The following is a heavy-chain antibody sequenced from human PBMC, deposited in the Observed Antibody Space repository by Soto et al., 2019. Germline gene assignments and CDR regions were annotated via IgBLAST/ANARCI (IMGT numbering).Heavy chain of an antibody. D-gene: IGHD1-26*01. Sequence: SETLSLTCTVSGASISSGGYYWSWIRQDPGKGLEWLGYIYDNGTTYYNPSLKSRVSISRDKSKNRFSLKMTSLTAADTAVYYCASGQVGATTWFDPWGQGTKVTVSS. V-gene: IGHV4-31*03. CDR2: IYDNGTT. CDR3: ASGQVGATTWFDP. J-gene: IGHJ5*02. CDR1: GASISSGGYY.